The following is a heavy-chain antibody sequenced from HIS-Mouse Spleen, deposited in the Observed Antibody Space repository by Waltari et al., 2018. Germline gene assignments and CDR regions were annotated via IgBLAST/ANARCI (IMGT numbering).Heavy chain of an antibody. CDR3: ARIGSHRRGYSYGYWFDP. Sequence: QVQLVQSGAEVKKPGASVKVPCKDSGHTFTSYDHNRGGTRTRKGLEWKGWMNPNSGNTGYAQKFQGRVTMTRNTSISTAYMELSSLRSEDTAVYYCARIGSHRRGYSYGYWFDPWGQGTLVTVSS. J-gene: IGHJ5*02. CDR1: GHTFTSYD. V-gene: IGHV1-8*01. CDR2: MNPNSGNT. D-gene: IGHD5-18*01.